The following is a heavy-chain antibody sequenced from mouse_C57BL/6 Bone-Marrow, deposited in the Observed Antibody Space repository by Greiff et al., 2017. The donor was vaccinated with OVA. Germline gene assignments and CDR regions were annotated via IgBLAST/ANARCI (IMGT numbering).Heavy chain of an antibody. D-gene: IGHD4-1*01. CDR3: ARETGAWFAY. CDR2: IRPNSGST. V-gene: IGHV1-64*01. CDR1: GYTFTSYW. J-gene: IGHJ3*01. Sequence: VQLQQPGAELVKPGASVKLSCKASGYTFTSYWMHWVKQRPGQGLEWIGMIRPNSGSTNYNEKFKSKATLTVDKSSSTAYMQLSSLTSEDSAVYYCARETGAWFAYWGQGTLVTVSA.